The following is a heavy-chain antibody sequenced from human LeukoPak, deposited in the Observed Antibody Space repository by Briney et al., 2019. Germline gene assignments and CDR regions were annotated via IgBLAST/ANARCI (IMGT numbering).Heavy chain of an antibody. CDR1: GGSISSYY. CDR2: IYYSGST. Sequence: SETLSLTCTVSGGSISSYYWSWIRQPPGKGLEWIGYIYYSGSTNYNPSLKSRVTISVDTSKNQFSLKLSSVTAADTAVYYCARGYDDGDYFDYWGQGTLVTVSS. D-gene: IGHD3-16*01. J-gene: IGHJ4*02. V-gene: IGHV4-59*01. CDR3: ARGYDDGDYFDY.